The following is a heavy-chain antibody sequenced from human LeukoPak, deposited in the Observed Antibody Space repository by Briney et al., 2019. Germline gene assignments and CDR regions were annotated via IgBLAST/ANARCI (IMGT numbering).Heavy chain of an antibody. CDR3: AREVRYSSSMLDWFDP. Sequence: KPSETLPLTCTVSGGSISSGSYYWSWIRQPAGKGLEWIGRIYTSGSTNYNPSLKSRVTISVDTSKNQFSLKLSSVTAADTAVYYCAREVRYSSSMLDWFDPWGQRTLVTVSS. J-gene: IGHJ5*02. CDR1: GGSISSGSYY. V-gene: IGHV4-61*02. CDR2: IYTSGST. D-gene: IGHD6-6*01.